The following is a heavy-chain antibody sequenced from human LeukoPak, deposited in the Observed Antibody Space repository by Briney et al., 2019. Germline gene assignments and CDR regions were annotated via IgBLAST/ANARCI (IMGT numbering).Heavy chain of an antibody. D-gene: IGHD6-13*01. J-gene: IGHJ4*02. CDR3: ARDLVRQQLVNYFDY. Sequence: GGSLRLSCAASGFTFSSYAMSWVRQAPGKGLEWVSAISGSGGSTYYADSVKGRFTISRDNSKNTLYLQMNSLRAEDTAVYYCARDLVRQQLVNYFDYWGQGTLVTVSS. V-gene: IGHV3-23*01. CDR1: GFTFSSYA. CDR2: ISGSGGST.